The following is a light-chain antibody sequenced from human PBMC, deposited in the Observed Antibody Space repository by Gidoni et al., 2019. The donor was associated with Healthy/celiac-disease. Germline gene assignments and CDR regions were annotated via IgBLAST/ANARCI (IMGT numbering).Light chain of an antibody. CDR2: DAS. J-gene: IGKJ2*01. CDR3: QQRSNWART. V-gene: IGKV3-11*01. Sequence: EIVLTQSPATLSWAPGERATLSCRASQSVSSYLAWYQQKPGQAPRLLIYDASNRATGIPARFSGSGSGTDFTLTISSLEPEDFAVYYCQQRSNWARTFGQXTKLEIK. CDR1: QSVSSY.